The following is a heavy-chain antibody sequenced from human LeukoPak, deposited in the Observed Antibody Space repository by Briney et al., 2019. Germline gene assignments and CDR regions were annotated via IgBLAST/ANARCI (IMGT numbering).Heavy chain of an antibody. CDR3: ARAVRGYSYAYLPY. V-gene: IGHV1-18*01. J-gene: IGHJ4*02. CDR2: VSAYDGNT. CDR1: GYTFSSYG. D-gene: IGHD5-18*01. Sequence: ASVKVSCKASGYTFSSYGISWVRQAPGQGLEWMGWVSAYDGNTDYAQNLQGRVTMTTDTSTSTAYMELRSLRSDDTAVYYCARAVRGYSYAYLPYWGQGTLVTVSS.